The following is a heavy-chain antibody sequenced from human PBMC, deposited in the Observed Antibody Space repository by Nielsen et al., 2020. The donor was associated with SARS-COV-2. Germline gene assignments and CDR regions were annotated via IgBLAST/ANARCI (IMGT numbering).Heavy chain of an antibody. Sequence: GESLEISCTASGVTVSSNYMSWVRQAPGKGLEWVSIVYSGDTTYYADSVKGRFTISRDKSKNTLYVLMNSLRAEDTAIYYCAKMSPPGIAVGTAEYFQHWGQGTLVTVSS. V-gene: IGHV3-53*01. D-gene: IGHD6-19*01. CDR1: GVTVSSNY. CDR2: VYSGDTT. J-gene: IGHJ1*01. CDR3: AKMSPPGIAVGTAEYFQH.